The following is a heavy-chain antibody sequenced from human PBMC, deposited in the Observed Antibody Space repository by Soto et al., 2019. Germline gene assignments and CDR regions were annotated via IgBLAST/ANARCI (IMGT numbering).Heavy chain of an antibody. V-gene: IGHV3-23*01. CDR1: GFTFSTYA. CDR2: ISGSGART. J-gene: IGHJ4*02. Sequence: EVQLLESGGGLVQPGGSLRLSCAASGFTFSTYAMSWVRQAPGKGLEWVSGISGSGARTYYADSVKGRFTISRDNSKNTLYLQMDSLSAGDTALFYCASRRSSAWLLPFVYWGQGTLVTVSP. CDR3: ASRRSSAWLLPFVY. D-gene: IGHD6-19*01.